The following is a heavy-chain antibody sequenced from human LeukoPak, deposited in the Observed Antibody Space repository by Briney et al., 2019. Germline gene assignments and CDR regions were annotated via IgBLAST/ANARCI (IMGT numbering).Heavy chain of an antibody. CDR1: GGSISGYY. J-gene: IGHJ4*02. V-gene: IGHV4-59*01. D-gene: IGHD3-16*01. CDR2: IYSNGNT. CDR3: ARIEGDNSLDY. Sequence: TSETLSLTCTVSGGSISGYYWSWIRQAPGKGLEWIGFIYSNGNTNYNPSLKSRVTISVDTSKNQFSLKLSSVTAADTAVYYCARIEGDNSLDYWGQGTLVTVSS.